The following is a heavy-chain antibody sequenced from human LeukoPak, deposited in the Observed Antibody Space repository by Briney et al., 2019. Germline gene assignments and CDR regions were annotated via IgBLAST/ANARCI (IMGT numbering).Heavy chain of an antibody. CDR3: ARLGGTYLEYWFFDL. J-gene: IGHJ2*01. CDR1: GVSISSATYY. V-gene: IGHV4-39*01. CDR2: IYYTGTT. D-gene: IGHD1-26*01. Sequence: PSETLSLTCTVSGVSISSATYYWGWIRQPPGRGLEYIGNIYYTGTTFYNPSLKSRLTISVDTSKNQFSLNLSSVTAADTAVYYCARLGGTYLEYWFFDLWGRGTLVTVPS.